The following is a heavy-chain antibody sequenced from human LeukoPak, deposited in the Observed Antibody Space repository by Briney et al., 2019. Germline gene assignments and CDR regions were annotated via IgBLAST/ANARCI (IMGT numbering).Heavy chain of an antibody. CDR2: ISGSGGST. D-gene: IGHD3-3*01. J-gene: IGHJ4*02. V-gene: IGHV3-23*01. Sequence: GGSLRLSCAASGFTFSSYAMSWVRQAPGKGLEWVSAISGSGGSTYYADSVKVRFTISRDNSKNTLYLQMNSLRAEDTAVYYCAKRSQIFGVVISPLFDYWGQGTLVTVSS. CDR3: AKRSQIFGVVISPLFDY. CDR1: GFTFSSYA.